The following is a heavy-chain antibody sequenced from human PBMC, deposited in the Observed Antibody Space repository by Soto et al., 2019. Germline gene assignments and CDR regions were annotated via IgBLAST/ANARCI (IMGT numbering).Heavy chain of an antibody. CDR1: GYTFTSYG. CDR3: ARSPLQEPADYDFCSGYNNWFDP. Sequence: ASVKVSCKASGYTFTSYGISWVRQAPGQGLEWMGWISAYNGNTNYAQKLQGRVTMTTDTSTSTAYMELRSLRSDDTAVYYCARSPLQEPADYDFCSGYNNWFDPWGQGTLVTVSS. J-gene: IGHJ5*02. D-gene: IGHD3-3*01. CDR2: ISAYNGNT. V-gene: IGHV1-18*01.